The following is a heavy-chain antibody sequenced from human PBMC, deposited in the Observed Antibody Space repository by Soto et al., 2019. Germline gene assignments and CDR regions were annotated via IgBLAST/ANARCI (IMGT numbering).Heavy chain of an antibody. Sequence: SEMLSLTCTVSGGSISSGDYYWSWIRQPPGKGLEWIGYIYYSGSTYYNPSLKSRVTISVDTSKNQFSLKLSSVTAADTAVYYCARDARFGEDGMDVWGQGTTVTVSS. V-gene: IGHV4-30-4*01. D-gene: IGHD3-10*01. CDR2: IYYSGST. J-gene: IGHJ6*02. CDR1: GGSISSGDYY. CDR3: ARDARFGEDGMDV.